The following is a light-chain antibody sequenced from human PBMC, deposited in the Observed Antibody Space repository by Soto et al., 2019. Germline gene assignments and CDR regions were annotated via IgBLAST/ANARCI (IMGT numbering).Light chain of an antibody. Sequence: EIVLPQSPATLSLSPGEIATLSCRASQSVSSYLAWYQQKPGQAPRLLIYDASNRATGIPARFSGSGSGTDFTLTISSLAPEDFAVYYCQQRSNGRRFTFGHGTKVDIX. CDR1: QSVSSY. CDR2: DAS. V-gene: IGKV3-11*01. CDR3: QQRSNGRRFT. J-gene: IGKJ3*01.